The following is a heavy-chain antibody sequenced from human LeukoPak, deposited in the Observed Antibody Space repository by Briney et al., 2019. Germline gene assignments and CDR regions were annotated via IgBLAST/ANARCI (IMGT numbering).Heavy chain of an antibody. Sequence: GGSLRLSCAVSGFTSSSYSMNWVRQAPGKGLEWVSSISSSSSYIYYADSVKGRFTISRDNAKNSLYLQINSLRAEDTAVYYCARALHKSPHCYFDLWGRGTLVTVSS. V-gene: IGHV3-21*01. CDR3: ARALHKSPHCYFDL. J-gene: IGHJ2*01. CDR2: ISSSSSYI. CDR1: GFTSSSYS.